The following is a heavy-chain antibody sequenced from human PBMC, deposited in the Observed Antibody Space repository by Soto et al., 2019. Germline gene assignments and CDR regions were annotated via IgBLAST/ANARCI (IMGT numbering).Heavy chain of an antibody. D-gene: IGHD5-18*01. CDR3: ARIPVDTSMIYWLDP. Sequence: ETLSLTCTVSGGSVSIGDYYWSWIRQPPGKGLEWIGYIYYSGNTNYNPSLKSRVIISVDTSKNLFSLKLTSVTAADTAVYYCARIPVDTSMIYWLDPWGQGTLVTVSS. V-gene: IGHV4-61*08. CDR2: IYYSGNT. CDR1: GGSVSIGDYY. J-gene: IGHJ5*02.